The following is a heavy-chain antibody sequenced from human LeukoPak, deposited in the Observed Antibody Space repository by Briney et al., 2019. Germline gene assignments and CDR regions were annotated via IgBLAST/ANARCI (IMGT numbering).Heavy chain of an antibody. V-gene: IGHV3-30*02. Sequence: GGSLRLSCVASGFIFSDSGMHWVRQAPGKGLEWVAFIENDGSKKNHAESVKGRVAISRDNSKTTLYLQMGSLRAEDMAVYYCARDSGAVAGRSYDYWGQGTLVTVSS. CDR1: GFIFSDSG. CDR2: IENDGSKK. D-gene: IGHD6-19*01. CDR3: ARDSGAVAGRSYDY. J-gene: IGHJ4*02.